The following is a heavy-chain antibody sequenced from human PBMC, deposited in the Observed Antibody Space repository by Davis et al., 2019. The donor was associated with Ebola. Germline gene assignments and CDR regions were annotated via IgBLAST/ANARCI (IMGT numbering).Heavy chain of an antibody. Sequence: GGSLRLSCAASGFTFSSYEMNWVRQAPGKGPEWVSVLYSSGITYYADSVKGRFTISRDNSKNTLYLQMHNLRTEDTAMYYCALLHCDSSTCYFDSWGQGTLVSVSS. J-gene: IGHJ4*02. CDR2: LYSSGIT. D-gene: IGHD2-21*01. CDR3: ALLHCDSSTCYFDS. CDR1: GFTFSSYE. V-gene: IGHV3-53*01.